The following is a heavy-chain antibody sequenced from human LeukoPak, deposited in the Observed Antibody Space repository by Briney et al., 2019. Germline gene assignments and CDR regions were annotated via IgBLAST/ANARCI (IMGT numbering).Heavy chain of an antibody. CDR3: AKGVDASGIYYYFYMDV. Sequence: PGGSLRLSCAASGFTFSSYAMSWVRQAPGKGLEWVSGISGSGGGRYYADSVKGRFTISRDNSKNTLYLQMNNLRAEDTAVYYCAKGVDASGIYYYFYMDVWDKGTTVTVSS. V-gene: IGHV3-23*01. CDR2: ISGSGGGR. J-gene: IGHJ6*03. D-gene: IGHD3-16*01. CDR1: GFTFSSYA.